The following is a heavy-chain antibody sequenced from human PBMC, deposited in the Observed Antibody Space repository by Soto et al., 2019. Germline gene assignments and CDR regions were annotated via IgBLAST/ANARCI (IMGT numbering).Heavy chain of an antibody. CDR1: GYYIGSGYY. D-gene: IGHD3-22*01. CDR2: IYHSGTT. V-gene: IGHV4-38-2*01. CDR3: ASLAFSYDSSAYDY. Sequence: SASLSVRCAVSGYYIGSGYYWGWIRKPPGKGLEWIGSIYHSGTTYYNPSLKSRVTISIDTSKSKFSLRLSAVTAADTAVYYCASLAFSYDSSAYDYGGPGSLGTVYS. J-gene: IGHJ4*02.